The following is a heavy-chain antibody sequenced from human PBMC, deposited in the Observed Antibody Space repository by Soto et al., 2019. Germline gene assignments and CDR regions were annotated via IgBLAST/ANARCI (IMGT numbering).Heavy chain of an antibody. D-gene: IGHD2-15*01. CDR2: IVVGSGNT. J-gene: IGHJ3*02. V-gene: IGHV1-58*01. CDR3: AADVITYGNGGYFFDGFDT. CDR1: GLTFRDSA. Sequence: GGSVKVYFKASGLTFRDSALQLVRQRRGRRLEWIGWIVVGSGNTNYAQDFQGRVTIKRDMSTDTVYMELSSLSSEDSAVFFCAADVITYGNGGYFFDGFDTWGQGTKVTVSS.